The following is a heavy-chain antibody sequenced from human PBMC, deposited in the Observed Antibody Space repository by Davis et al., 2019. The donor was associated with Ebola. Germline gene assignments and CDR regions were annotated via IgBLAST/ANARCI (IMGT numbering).Heavy chain of an antibody. CDR3: AKGSIFGAIPYYYGMDV. D-gene: IGHD3-3*01. J-gene: IGHJ6*02. V-gene: IGHV3-48*04. CDR2: ISSSSSTI. Sequence: GESLKISCAASGFTFSSYSMNWVRQAPGKGLEWVSYISSSSSTIYYADSVKGRFTISRDNAKNSLYLQMNSLRAEDTALYYCAKGSIFGAIPYYYGMDVWGQGTTVTVSS. CDR1: GFTFSSYS.